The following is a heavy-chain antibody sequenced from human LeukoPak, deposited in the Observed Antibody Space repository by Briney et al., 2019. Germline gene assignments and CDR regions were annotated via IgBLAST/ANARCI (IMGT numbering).Heavy chain of an antibody. CDR2: IYYSGST. CDR3: ARGRRDGYNSRLRRYFDL. D-gene: IGHD5-24*01. J-gene: IGHJ2*01. CDR1: GGSISSYY. Sequence: SETLSLTCTVSGGSISSYYWSWIRQPPGKGLEWIGYIYYSGSTNYNPSLKSRVTISVDTSKNQFSLKLSSVTAADTAVYYCARGRRDGYNSRLRRYFDLWGRGTLVTVSS. V-gene: IGHV4-59*12.